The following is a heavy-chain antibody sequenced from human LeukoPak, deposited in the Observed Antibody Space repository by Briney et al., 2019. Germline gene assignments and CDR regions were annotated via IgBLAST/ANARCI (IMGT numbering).Heavy chain of an antibody. D-gene: IGHD5-24*01. CDR1: GFNFKNYW. Sequence: GGSLRLSCAASGFNFKNYWMHWVRQAPGKGLEWVSRIINDGSSTTYADSVKGRFTISRDNAKDTLYLQMNSLRVEDKAVYYWARVENGDKYGGDDYWGRGPLAIVS. V-gene: IGHV3-74*01. J-gene: IGHJ4*02. CDR2: IINDGSST. CDR3: ARVENGDKYGGDDY.